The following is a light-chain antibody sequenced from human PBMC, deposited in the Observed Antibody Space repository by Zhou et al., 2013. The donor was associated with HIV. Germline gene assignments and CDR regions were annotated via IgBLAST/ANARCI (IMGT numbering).Light chain of an antibody. Sequence: EIVLTQSPATLSLSPGERATLSCTASQSVRSYLAWYQQKPGQAPRLLIFDASNRATGIPARFSGSGSGTDFTLTISRLEPEDFAVYYCQQYGSSQYTFGQGTKLEIK. V-gene: IGKV3-11*01. CDR3: QQYGSSQYT. J-gene: IGKJ2*01. CDR2: DAS. CDR1: QSVRSY.